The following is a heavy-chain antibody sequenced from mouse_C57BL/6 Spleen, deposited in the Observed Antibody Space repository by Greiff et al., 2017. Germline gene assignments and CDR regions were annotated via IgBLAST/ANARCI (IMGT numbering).Heavy chain of an antibody. CDR3: AKEEGNYAMDY. CDR1: GYTFTSYW. J-gene: IGHJ4*01. Sequence: VQLQQPGAELVRPGSSVKLSCKASGYTFTSYWMAWVKQRPGQGLEWIGNIYPSDSETHYNQKFKDKATLTVDKSSSTAYMQLSSLTSEDSAVYYCAKEEGNYAMDYWGQGTSVTVSS. V-gene: IGHV1-61*01. CDR2: IYPSDSET.